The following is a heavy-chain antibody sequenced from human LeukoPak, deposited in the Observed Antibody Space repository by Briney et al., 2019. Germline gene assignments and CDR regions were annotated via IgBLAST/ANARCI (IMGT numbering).Heavy chain of an antibody. V-gene: IGHV4-39*07. CDR1: GGPISSSSYY. CDR2: IYYSGST. D-gene: IGHD3-22*01. CDR3: ARDLIPYYYDNPGLTLDY. J-gene: IGHJ4*02. Sequence: SETLSLTCTVSGGPISSSSYYWGWIRQPPGKGLEWIGSIYYSGSTYYNPSLKSRVTISVDTSKNQFSLKLSSVTAADTAVYYCARDLIPYYYDNPGLTLDYWGQGTLVTVSS.